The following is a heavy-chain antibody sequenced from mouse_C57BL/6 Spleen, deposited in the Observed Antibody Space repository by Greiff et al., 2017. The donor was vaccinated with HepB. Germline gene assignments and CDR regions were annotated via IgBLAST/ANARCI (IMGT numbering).Heavy chain of an antibody. CDR3: AREGRLRSWFAY. CDR1: GYAFTNYL. J-gene: IGHJ3*01. CDR2: INPGSGGT. Sequence: QVQLQQSGAELVRPGTSVKVSCKASGYAFTNYLIEWVKQRPGQGLEWIGVINPGSGGTNYNEKFKGKATLTADKSSSPAYMQLSSLTSEDSAVYFCAREGRLRSWFAYWGQGTLVTVSA. D-gene: IGHD2-4*01. V-gene: IGHV1-54*01.